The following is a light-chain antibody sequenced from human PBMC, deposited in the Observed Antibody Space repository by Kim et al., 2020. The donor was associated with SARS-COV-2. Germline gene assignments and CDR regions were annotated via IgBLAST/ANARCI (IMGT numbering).Light chain of an antibody. Sequence: GLKVTISCSGSSSDLGSNYVSWYQQFPGTAPKLLIYDDNKRPSGIPDRFSGSKSGTSATLGITGLQTGDEADYYCGTWDNSLSAVIFGGGTKLTVL. CDR3: GTWDNSLSAVI. CDR2: DDN. J-gene: IGLJ2*01. V-gene: IGLV1-51*01. CDR1: SSDLGSNY.